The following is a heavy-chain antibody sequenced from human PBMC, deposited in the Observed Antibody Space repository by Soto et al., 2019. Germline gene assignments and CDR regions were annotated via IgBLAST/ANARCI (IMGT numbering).Heavy chain of an antibody. Sequence: GGSLRLSCAASGFTFSSYGMHWVRQSPGKGLEWVAVIWYDGSNKYYADSVKGRFTISRDNSKNTLYLQMNSLRAEDTAVYYCASGRTSSGYYIDYWGQGTLVTVSS. CDR2: IWYDGSNK. D-gene: IGHD3-3*01. CDR1: GFTFSSYG. J-gene: IGHJ4*02. V-gene: IGHV3-33*01. CDR3: ASGRTSSGYYIDY.